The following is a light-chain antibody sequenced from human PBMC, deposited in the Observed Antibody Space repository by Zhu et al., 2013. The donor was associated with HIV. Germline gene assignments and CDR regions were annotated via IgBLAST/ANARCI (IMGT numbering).Light chain of an antibody. CDR1: SSDVGGYRY. CDR2: EVS. CDR3: CSYAGSSTLV. V-gene: IGLV2-23*02. J-gene: IGLJ3*02. Sequence: QSALTQPPSASGSPGQSVTISCTGTSSDVGGYRYVSWYQQHPGKAPKLMIYEVSNRPSGVSNRFSGSKSGNTASLTISGLQAEDEADYYCCSYAGSSTLVFGGGTKLTVL.